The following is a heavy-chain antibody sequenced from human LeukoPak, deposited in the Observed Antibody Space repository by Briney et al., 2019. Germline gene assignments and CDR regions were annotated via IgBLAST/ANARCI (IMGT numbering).Heavy chain of an antibody. CDR3: ARTVAAAGTIDWFDP. V-gene: IGHV4-4*07. J-gene: IGHJ5*02. CDR1: GGSISSYY. Sequence: SETLSLTCTVSGGSISSYYWSWIRQPAGKGLGWIGRIYTSGSTNYNPSLKSRVTMSVDTSKNQFSLKLSSVTAADTAVYYCARTVAAAGTIDWFDPWGQGTLVTVSS. CDR2: IYTSGST. D-gene: IGHD6-13*01.